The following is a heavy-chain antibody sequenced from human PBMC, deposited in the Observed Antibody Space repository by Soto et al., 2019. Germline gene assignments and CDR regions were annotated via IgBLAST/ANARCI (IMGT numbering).Heavy chain of an antibody. CDR1: GFTFSSYA. V-gene: IGHV3-30-3*01. D-gene: IGHD2-8*02. CDR2: ISYDGSNK. J-gene: IGHJ4*02. Sequence: QVQLVESGGGVVRPGRSLRLSCAASGFTFSSYAMHWVRQAPGKGLEWVAVISYDGSNKYYADSVKGRFTISRDNSKNTLYLQMNSLRAEDTAVYYCARDEVVYAPWDYWGQGTLVTVSS. CDR3: ARDEVVYAPWDY.